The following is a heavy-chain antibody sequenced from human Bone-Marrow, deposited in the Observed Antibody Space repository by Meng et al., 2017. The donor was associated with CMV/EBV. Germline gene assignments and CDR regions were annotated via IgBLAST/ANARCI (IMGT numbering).Heavy chain of an antibody. V-gene: IGHV1-2*02. D-gene: IGHD6-6*01. CDR2: INPNSGGT. J-gene: IGHJ6*02. CDR3: ARDGWEQLVRKDLYYYYYGMDV. Sequence: ASVKVSCKASGYSFINNGISWVRQAPGQGLEWMGWINPNSGGTNYAQKFQGRVTMTRDTSISTAYMELSRLRSDDTAVYYCARDGWEQLVRKDLYYYYYGMDVWGQGTTVTVSS. CDR1: GYSFINNG.